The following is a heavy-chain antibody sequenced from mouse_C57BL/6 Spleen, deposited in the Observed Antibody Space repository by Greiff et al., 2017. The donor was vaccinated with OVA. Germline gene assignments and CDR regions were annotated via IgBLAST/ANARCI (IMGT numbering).Heavy chain of an antibody. D-gene: IGHD2-2*01. CDR1: GFTFSDYY. Sequence: EVKLVESGGGLVQPGGSLKLSCAASGFTFSDYYMYWVRQTPEKRLEWVAYISNGGGSTYYPDTVKGRFTISRDNAKNTLYLQMSRLKSEDTAMYYCARQDGYDYYAMDYWGQGTSVTVSS. V-gene: IGHV5-12*01. J-gene: IGHJ4*01. CDR2: ISNGGGST. CDR3: ARQDGYDYYAMDY.